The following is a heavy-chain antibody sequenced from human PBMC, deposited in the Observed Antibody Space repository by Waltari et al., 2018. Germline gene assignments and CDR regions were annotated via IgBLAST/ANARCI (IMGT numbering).Heavy chain of an antibody. J-gene: IGHJ4*02. Sequence: QVQLVESGGGVVQPGRSLRLSCAASGFTFRSYGMHWVRQAPGKGLEWVAVISYDGSNKDYADSVKGRFTISRDKSKNTLYLQMNSLRAEDTAVYYCAKDELDYFDYWGQGTLVTVSS. CDR1: GFTFRSYG. CDR2: ISYDGSNK. V-gene: IGHV3-30*18. CDR3: AKDELDYFDY. D-gene: IGHD1-1*01.